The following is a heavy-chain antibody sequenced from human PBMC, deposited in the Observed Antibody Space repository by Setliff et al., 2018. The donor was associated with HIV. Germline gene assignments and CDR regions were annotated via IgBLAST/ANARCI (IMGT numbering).Heavy chain of an antibody. CDR3: ARLMYSSGPGSFDY. CDR1: GFAFSSNA. Sequence: GGSLRLSCEASGFAFSSNAMSWVRQSPGKGLEWVSSLSDSADTYYSGSVKGRFTIFRENAKNSLYLQMNSLRAEDTAVYYCARLMYSSGPGSFDYWGQGTLVTVSS. D-gene: IGHD6-19*01. J-gene: IGHJ4*02. CDR2: LSDSADT. V-gene: IGHV3-13*01.